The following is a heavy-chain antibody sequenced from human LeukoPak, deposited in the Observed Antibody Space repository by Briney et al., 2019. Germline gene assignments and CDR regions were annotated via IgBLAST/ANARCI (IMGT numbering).Heavy chain of an antibody. D-gene: IGHD2-2*01. Sequence: GGSLRLSCAASGFTFSSYWMSWVRQAPGKGLEWVANIKQDGSEKYYVDSVKGRFTISRDNAKNSLYLQMNSLRAEDTAVYYCAREIVVVPATYYMDVWGKGTTVTVSS. CDR2: IKQDGSEK. CDR3: AREIVVVPATYYMDV. V-gene: IGHV3-7*01. J-gene: IGHJ6*03. CDR1: GFTFSSYW.